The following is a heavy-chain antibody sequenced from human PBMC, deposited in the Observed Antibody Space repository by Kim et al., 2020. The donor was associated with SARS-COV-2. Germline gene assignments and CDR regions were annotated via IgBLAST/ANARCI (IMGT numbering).Heavy chain of an antibody. J-gene: IGHJ4*02. CDR3: ARTLSRDGYNPPYFDY. Sequence: SETLSLTCAVSGGSISSSNWWSWVRPPPGKGLEWIGEIYHSGSTNYNPSLKSRVTISVDKSKNQFSLKLSSVTAADTAVYYCARTLSRDGYNPPYFDYWGQGTLVTVSS. D-gene: IGHD5-12*01. CDR2: IYHSGST. CDR1: GGSISSSNW. V-gene: IGHV4-4*02.